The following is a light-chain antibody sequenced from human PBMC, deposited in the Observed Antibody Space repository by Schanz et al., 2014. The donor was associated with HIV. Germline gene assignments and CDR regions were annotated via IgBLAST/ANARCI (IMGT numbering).Light chain of an antibody. V-gene: IGLV1-40*01. J-gene: IGLJ2*01. CDR2: GDK. Sequence: QSVLTQPPSVSGAPGQRVTISCTGSSSNIGAGYEVHWYKQLPETAPKLLIFGDKNRPSGVPDRYSGSKSDTSASLAITGLQSEDEADYYCSSHTASSTLGFGGGTKVTVL. CDR3: SSHTASSTLG. CDR1: SSNIGAGYE.